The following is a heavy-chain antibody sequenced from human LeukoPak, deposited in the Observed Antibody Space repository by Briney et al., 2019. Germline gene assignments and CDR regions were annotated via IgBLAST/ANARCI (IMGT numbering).Heavy chain of an antibody. V-gene: IGHV4-59*01. CDR1: GGSISSYY. D-gene: IGHD3-10*01. J-gene: IGHJ5*02. CDR3: ARDYGSGYNWFDP. Sequence: SETLSLTCTVSGGSISSYYWTWIRQPPGKGLEWIGYIYYSGSTNYSPSLKSRVTISVDTSKNQFSLKLSPVTAADTAVYYCARDYGSGYNWFDPWGQGTLVTVSS. CDR2: IYYSGST.